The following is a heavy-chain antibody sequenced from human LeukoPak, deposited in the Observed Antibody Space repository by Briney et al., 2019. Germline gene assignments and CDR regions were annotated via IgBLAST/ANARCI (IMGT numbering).Heavy chain of an antibody. CDR2: ISGSGGST. CDR3: ARDDYDSSGYYFYFDY. D-gene: IGHD3-22*01. CDR1: GFTLSSYA. Sequence: GGSLRLSCAASGFTLSSYAMSWVRQAPGKGLEWVSAISGSGGSTYYADSVKGRFTISRDNAKNSLYLQMNSLRAEDTAVYYCARDDYDSSGYYFYFDYWGQGTLVTVSS. V-gene: IGHV3-23*01. J-gene: IGHJ4*02.